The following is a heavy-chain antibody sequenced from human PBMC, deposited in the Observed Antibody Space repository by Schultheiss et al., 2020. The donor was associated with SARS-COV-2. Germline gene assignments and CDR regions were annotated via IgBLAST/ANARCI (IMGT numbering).Heavy chain of an antibody. CDR1: GFTFGDYA. CDR2: ISGSGGST. V-gene: IGHV3-23*01. Sequence: GGSLRLSCTASGFTFGDYAMSWFRQAPGKGLGWVSTISGSGGSTFYADSVKGRFTIARDNAKNTLYVQLNSLRAEDTAVYYCAKADGRVIDFWSGYYDNYYYYAMDVWGQGTTLTVSS. D-gene: IGHD3-3*01. J-gene: IGHJ6*02. CDR3: AKADGRVIDFWSGYYDNYYYYAMDV.